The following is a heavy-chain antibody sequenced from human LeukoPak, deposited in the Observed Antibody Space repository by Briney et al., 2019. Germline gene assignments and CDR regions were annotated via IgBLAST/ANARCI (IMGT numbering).Heavy chain of an antibody. CDR3: ASLWFGELSLDY. V-gene: IGHV4-39*01. CDR2: IYYSGST. Sequence: PSETLSLTCTVSGGSISSSSYYWGWIRQPPGKGLEWIGSIYYSGSTYYNPSLKSRVTISVDTSKNQFSLKLSSVTAADTAVYYCASLWFGELSLDYWGQGTLVTVSS. D-gene: IGHD3-10*01. J-gene: IGHJ4*02. CDR1: GGSISSSSYY.